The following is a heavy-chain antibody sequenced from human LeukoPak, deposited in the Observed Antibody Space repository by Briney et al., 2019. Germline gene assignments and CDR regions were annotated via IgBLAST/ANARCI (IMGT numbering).Heavy chain of an antibody. CDR2: ISSSSSYI. CDR1: GFTFSSYS. CDR3: ASSRPYYYDSSGYYFRGLDY. J-gene: IGHJ4*02. D-gene: IGHD3-22*01. V-gene: IGHV3-21*01. Sequence: GGPLRLSCAASGFTFSSYSMNWVRQAPGKGLEWVSSISSSSSYIYYADSVKGRFTISRDNAKNSLYLQMNSLRAEDTAVYYCASSRPYYYDSSGYYFRGLDYWGQGTLVTVSS.